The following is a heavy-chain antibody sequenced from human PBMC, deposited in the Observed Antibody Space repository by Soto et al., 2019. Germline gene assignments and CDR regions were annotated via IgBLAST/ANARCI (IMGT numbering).Heavy chain of an antibody. CDR1: GYSFTSYW. V-gene: IGHV5-10-1*04. J-gene: IGHJ6*02. CDR2: IDPSDSYT. Sequence: PGESLKISCKGSGYSFTSYWISWVRQMPGKGLEWMGRIDPSDSYTNYSPSFQGQVIMSADKSITTAYLQWSSLKASDTAIYYCARHSKDDYYCYGMDVWGQGTMVTVSS. CDR3: ARHSKDDYYCYGMDV. D-gene: IGHD4-4*01.